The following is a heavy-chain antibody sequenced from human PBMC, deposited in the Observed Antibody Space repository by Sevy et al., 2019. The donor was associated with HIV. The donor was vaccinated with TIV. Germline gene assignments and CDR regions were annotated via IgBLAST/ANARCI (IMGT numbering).Heavy chain of an antibody. D-gene: IGHD6-19*01. CDR3: AGWSSAWTLYDY. CDR2: IYSDGKT. V-gene: IGHV3-66*01. CDR1: GFTVSRNY. J-gene: IGHJ4*02. Sequence: GGSLRLSCAASGFTVSRNYMSWVRQAPGKGLEWVSVIYSDGKTFYADSVQDRFTISRDNSKNTLYLQMNSLRAEDTAVYYCAGWSSAWTLYDYWGQGTLVTVSS.